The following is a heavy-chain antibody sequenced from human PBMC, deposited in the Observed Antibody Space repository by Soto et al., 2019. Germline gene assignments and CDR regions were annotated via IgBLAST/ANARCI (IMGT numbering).Heavy chain of an antibody. V-gene: IGHV3-11*01. CDR3: ARDTLPTDFGLGWDV. Sequence: ESGGGLVKPGGSLRLSCAAANFIFSDYYLSWIRQAPGQGLEWVSYISNSGTTVYYADSVKGRFTISRDNAKKSLYLQMNSLRAEDTAVYYCARDTLPTDFGLGWDVWGQGTTVTVSS. J-gene: IGHJ6*02. CDR1: NFIFSDYY. CDR2: ISNSGTTV. D-gene: IGHD4-17*01.